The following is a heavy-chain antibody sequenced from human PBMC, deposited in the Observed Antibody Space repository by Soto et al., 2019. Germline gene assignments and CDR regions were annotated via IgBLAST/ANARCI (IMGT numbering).Heavy chain of an antibody. J-gene: IGHJ4*02. CDR1: GGSFSDYY. D-gene: IGHD3-10*01. Sequence: PSETLSLTCAVYGGSFSDYYWTWIRQPPGKGLEWIGEIHHSGSTNYNPSLKSRVTISLDTSKNQFSLKLSSVTAVDAAVYYCASYGRGTYYYGYYFHHWGQGTPVTVSS. CDR3: ASYGRGTYYYGYYFHH. CDR2: IHHSGST. V-gene: IGHV4-34*01.